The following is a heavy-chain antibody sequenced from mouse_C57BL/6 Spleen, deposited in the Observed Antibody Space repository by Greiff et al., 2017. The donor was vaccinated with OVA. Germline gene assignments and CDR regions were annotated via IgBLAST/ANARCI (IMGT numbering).Heavy chain of an antibody. CDR3: ARSYYGSSSFAY. CDR1: GYAFTNYL. D-gene: IGHD1-1*01. V-gene: IGHV1-54*01. Sequence: QVQLQQSGAELVRPGTSVKVSCKASGYAFTNYLIEWVKQRPGQGLEWIGVINPGSGGTNYNEKFKGKATLTADKSSSTAYMQLSSLTSEDSAVYFCARSYYGSSSFAYWGQGTLVTVSA. CDR2: INPGSGGT. J-gene: IGHJ3*01.